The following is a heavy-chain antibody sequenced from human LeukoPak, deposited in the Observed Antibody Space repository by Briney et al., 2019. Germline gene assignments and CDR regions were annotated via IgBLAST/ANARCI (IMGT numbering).Heavy chain of an antibody. J-gene: IGHJ4*02. Sequence: PSETLSLTCTVSNVSMSGYYWSWIRQPPEKGLEWIGYIFSSGAANFNPSLESRVTISVDPSKSQFSLRLSSVTAADTAVYYCAGRAKSAYCFDYWGQGTVVTVSS. CDR2: IFSSGAA. CDR1: NVSMSGYY. CDR3: AGRAKSAYCFDY. D-gene: IGHD4/OR15-4a*01. V-gene: IGHV4-59*12.